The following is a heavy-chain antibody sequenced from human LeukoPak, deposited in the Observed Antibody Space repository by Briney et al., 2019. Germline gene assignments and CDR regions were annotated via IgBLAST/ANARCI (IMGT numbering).Heavy chain of an antibody. CDR3: AREAAAARGRFDY. J-gene: IGHJ4*02. D-gene: IGHD6-13*01. Sequence: SETLSLTCAVFGGSISSYYWSWIRQPAGKGLEWIGRIHTSGSTNSNPSLKSRVTMSVDTSKNQFSLKLSSVTAADTALYYCAREAAAARGRFDYWGQGTLVTVSS. CDR2: IHTSGST. V-gene: IGHV4-4*07. CDR1: GGSISSYY.